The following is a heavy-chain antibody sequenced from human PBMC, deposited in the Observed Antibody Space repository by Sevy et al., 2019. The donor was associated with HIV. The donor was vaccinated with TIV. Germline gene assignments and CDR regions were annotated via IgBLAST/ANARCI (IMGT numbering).Heavy chain of an antibody. CDR3: AGENAWGRGYS. Sequence: SETLSLTCTVSGGSITSLYWNWIRQPPGKGLEWIANIYYNGHINYNPSLKSRVTLSLDTSKYQFSLRLSSVTAAETAMYYCAGENAWGRGYSWGQGTLVTVSS. J-gene: IGHJ4*02. D-gene: IGHD1-26*01. V-gene: IGHV4-59*08. CDR1: GGSITSLY. CDR2: IYYNGHI.